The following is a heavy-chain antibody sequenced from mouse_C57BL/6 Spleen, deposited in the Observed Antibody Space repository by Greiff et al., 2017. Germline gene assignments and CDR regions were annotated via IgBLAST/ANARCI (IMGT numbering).Heavy chain of an antibody. CDR2: IDPETGGT. CDR1: GYIFTDYE. D-gene: IGHD2-5*01. Sequence: VQLQQSGAELVRPGASVTLSCKASGYIFTDYEMHWVKQTPVHGLEWIGAIDPETGGTAYNQKFKGKAILTADKSSSTAYMELRSLTSEDSAVYYCTGDYSNLSYFDYWGQGTTLTVSS. CDR3: TGDYSNLSYFDY. J-gene: IGHJ2*01. V-gene: IGHV1-15*01.